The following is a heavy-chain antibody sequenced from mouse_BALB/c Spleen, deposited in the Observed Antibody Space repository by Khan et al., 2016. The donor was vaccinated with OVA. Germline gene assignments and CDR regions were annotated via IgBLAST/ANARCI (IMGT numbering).Heavy chain of an antibody. V-gene: IGHV1S53*03. CDR1: GYTFTDHA. J-gene: IGHJ3*01. Sequence: VQLQESDTELVKPGASVKISCKASGYTFTDHAIHWVKQRPEQGLEWIGYISPGNGDIKYNEKFKGKATLTADKSSSTAYMQLNSLTSEDSAVYCCKRSLARFAYWGQGTLVTVSA. D-gene: IGHD6-1*01. CDR2: ISPGNGDI. CDR3: KRSLARFAY.